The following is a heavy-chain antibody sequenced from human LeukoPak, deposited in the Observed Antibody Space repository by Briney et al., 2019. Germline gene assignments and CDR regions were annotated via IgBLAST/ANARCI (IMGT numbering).Heavy chain of an antibody. D-gene: IGHD6-19*01. CDR3: ARVSYFGIAVDGLAFDY. J-gene: IGHJ4*02. CDR2: IIPIFGTA. Sequence: GSSVKVSCKASGGTFSSHAISWVRQAPGQGLEWMGGIIPIFGTANYAQKFQGRVTITADESTSTAYMELSSLRSEDTAVYYCARVSYFGIAVDGLAFDYWGQGTLVTVSS. CDR1: GGTFSSHA. V-gene: IGHV1-69*01.